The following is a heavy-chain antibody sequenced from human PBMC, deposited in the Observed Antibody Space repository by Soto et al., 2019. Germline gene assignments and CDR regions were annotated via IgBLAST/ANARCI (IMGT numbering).Heavy chain of an antibody. CDR1: GLIFSSYA. CDR2: ISDSGDST. J-gene: IGHJ6*02. Sequence: GGSLRLSCAASGLIFSSYAMTWVRQAPGKGLEWVSLISDSGDSTYYADSVKGRFTISRDNSKNTLYLQMNNLRAEDTAVYYCATPPQYCSSTSCYNYGMDVWGQGTTVTVSS. CDR3: ATPPQYCSSTSCYNYGMDV. V-gene: IGHV3-23*01. D-gene: IGHD2-2*01.